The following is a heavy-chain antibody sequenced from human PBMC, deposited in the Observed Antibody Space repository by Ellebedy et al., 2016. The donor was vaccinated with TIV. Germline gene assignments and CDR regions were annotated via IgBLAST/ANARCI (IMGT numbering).Heavy chain of an antibody. CDR2: INPNSGGT. D-gene: IGHD3-10*01. J-gene: IGHJ4*02. V-gene: IGHV1-2*02. CDR1: GYTFTGYY. Sequence: ASVKVSXKASGYTFTGYYMHWVRQAPGQGLEWMGWINPNSGGTNYAQKFQGRVTMTRDTSISTAYMELSRLRSDDTAVYYCARDPWFGELLEGVVWGQGTLVTVSS. CDR3: ARDPWFGELLEGVV.